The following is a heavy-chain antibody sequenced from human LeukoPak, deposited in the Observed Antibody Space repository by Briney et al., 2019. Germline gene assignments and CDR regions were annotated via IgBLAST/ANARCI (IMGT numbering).Heavy chain of an antibody. CDR3: ARVYSTTGPYYYYYMDV. V-gene: IGHV3-21*04. CDR2: INSSSGYI. Sequence: GGSLRLSCAASGFTFSSYSMNWVRQAPGKGLEGVSSINSSSGYIYYADSVNGRFTISRDNAKTSLYLQMNSLRAEDTAVYYCARVYSTTGPYYYYYMDVWGKGTTVTISS. D-gene: IGHD1-14*01. CDR1: GFTFSSYS. J-gene: IGHJ6*03.